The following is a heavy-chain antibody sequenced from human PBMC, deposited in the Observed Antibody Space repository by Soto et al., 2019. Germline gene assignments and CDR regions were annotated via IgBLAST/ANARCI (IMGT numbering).Heavy chain of an antibody. Sequence: PGGSLRLSCAASGFTFDYYAMHWVRQSQGKGLDWVSLISWDGGSTYYADSVKGRFTISRDNSKTCMYLQMNSLRAEDTALYYCARRKTGLSLLDYYYGREVLGQGTTVTVSS. J-gene: IGHJ6*02. CDR2: ISWDGGST. D-gene: IGHD3-9*01. CDR3: ARRKTGLSLLDYYYGREV. V-gene: IGHV3-43D*04. CDR1: GFTFDYYA.